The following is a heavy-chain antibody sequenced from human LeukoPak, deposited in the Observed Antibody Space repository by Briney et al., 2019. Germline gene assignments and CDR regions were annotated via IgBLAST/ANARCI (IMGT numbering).Heavy chain of an antibody. J-gene: IGHJ5*02. Sequence: GASVTVSFKASGYTFNTYGISWVRQAPGQRREWMGWINTDNGNTKYAQKFQGRVTMTTDTSTSTAYMELSSLRSDDTAVYYCARKGCTGDCYRFDPWGQGTLVTVSS. CDR1: GYTFNTYG. CDR3: ARKGCTGDCYRFDP. V-gene: IGHV1-18*01. CDR2: INTDNGNT. D-gene: IGHD2-21*02.